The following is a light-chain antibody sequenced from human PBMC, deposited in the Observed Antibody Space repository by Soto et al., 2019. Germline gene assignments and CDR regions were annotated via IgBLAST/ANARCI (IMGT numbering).Light chain of an antibody. CDR3: QQYNNWPPWT. Sequence: EVIMTQSRSTLSVSPVERATLSCRASQSVNNNLAWYQQRPGQAPTLLISGASTRAAGIPDRFSGSGSGTEFTLSISSLQSEDGAVYYCQQYNNWPPWTFGQGTKVDIK. J-gene: IGKJ1*01. CDR2: GAS. CDR1: QSVNNN. V-gene: IGKV3-15*01.